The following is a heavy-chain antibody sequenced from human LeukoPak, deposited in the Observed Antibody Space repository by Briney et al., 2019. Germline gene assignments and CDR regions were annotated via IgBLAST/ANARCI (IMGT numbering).Heavy chain of an antibody. CDR1: GFIFSSYA. D-gene: IGHD5-18*01. Sequence: GGSLRLSCAASGFIFSSYAMHWVRRAPGKEPEWVAIIWFDGSNQYYAESVEGRFTVSRDNSKNTLYLQMNSLRAEDTAVYSCARGLGYSYGYGIDYWGQGTLVIASS. V-gene: IGHV3-33*01. CDR2: IWFDGSNQ. CDR3: ARGLGYSYGYGIDY. J-gene: IGHJ4*02.